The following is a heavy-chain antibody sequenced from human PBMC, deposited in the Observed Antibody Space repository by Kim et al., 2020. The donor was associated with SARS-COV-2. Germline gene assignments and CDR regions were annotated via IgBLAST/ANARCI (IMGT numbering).Heavy chain of an antibody. J-gene: IGHJ3*02. Sequence: KGRFTISRDNAKNSLYLQMNSLRAEDTAVYYCARDRDSSSWYLLFDAFDIWGQGTMVTVSS. V-gene: IGHV3-11*06. CDR3: ARDRDSSSWYLLFDAFDI. D-gene: IGHD6-13*01.